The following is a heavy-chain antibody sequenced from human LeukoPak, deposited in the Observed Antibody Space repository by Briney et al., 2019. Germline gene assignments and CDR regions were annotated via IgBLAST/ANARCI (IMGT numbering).Heavy chain of an antibody. CDR2: ISSRSSYI. Sequence: GGSLRLSCAASGFTFDDYSMNWVRQAPGKGLEWVSSISSRSSYIFYADSVKGRFSISRDNAKNSLYLQMTSLRVEDTAVYYCARDHYYDSSGLDYWGQGTLVTVSS. J-gene: IGHJ4*02. V-gene: IGHV3-21*06. D-gene: IGHD3-22*01. CDR1: GFTFDDYS. CDR3: ARDHYYDSSGLDY.